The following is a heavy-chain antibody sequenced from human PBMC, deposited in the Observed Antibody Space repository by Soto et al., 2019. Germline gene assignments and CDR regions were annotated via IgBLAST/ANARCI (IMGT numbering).Heavy chain of an antibody. Sequence: LKISCKGSGYSFTSYWIRWVRQMPGKGLEWMGRIDPSDSYTNYSPSFQGHVTISADKSISTAYLQWSSLRAEDTAVYYCAKAGAFTIFGVVTYYYYGMDVWGQGTTVTVSS. D-gene: IGHD3-3*01. J-gene: IGHJ6*02. CDR1: GYSFTSYW. V-gene: IGHV5-10-1*01. CDR3: AKAGAFTIFGVVTYYYYGMDV. CDR2: IDPSDSYT.